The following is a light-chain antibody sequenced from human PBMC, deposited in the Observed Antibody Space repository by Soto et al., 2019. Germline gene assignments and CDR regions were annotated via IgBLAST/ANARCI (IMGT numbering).Light chain of an antibody. CDR1: QSISSY. J-gene: IGKJ1*01. CDR3: QQSYSTPRT. CDR2: AAS. V-gene: IGKV1-39*01. Sequence: DIQTTQSPSSLSASVGDRVTITCRASQSISSYLNWYQQKPGKAPKLLIYAASSLQSGVPSRISGSGSGTDFTLTISSLQPEDFATYYCQQSYSTPRTFGQGTKVEIK.